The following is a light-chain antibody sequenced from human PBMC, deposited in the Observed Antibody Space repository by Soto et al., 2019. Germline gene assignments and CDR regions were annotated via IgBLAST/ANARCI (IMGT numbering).Light chain of an antibody. CDR1: QIISTW. Sequence: DIQMTQSPSTLSASVGDRVTITCRASQIISTWLAWYQQKPGKAPKLLSYKASNLEDGVPSRFSGSGSGTEFTITISSLQPDDFATYYCQQYNTYPLTFGGGTTVEIK. J-gene: IGKJ4*01. CDR3: QQYNTYPLT. CDR2: KAS. V-gene: IGKV1-5*03.